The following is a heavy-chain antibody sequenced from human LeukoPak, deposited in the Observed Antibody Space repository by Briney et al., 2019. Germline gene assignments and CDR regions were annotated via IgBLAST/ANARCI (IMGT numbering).Heavy chain of an antibody. CDR2: INHSGST. J-gene: IGHJ5*02. CDR1: GGSFSGYY. V-gene: IGHV4-34*01. Sequence: SETLSLTCAVYGGSFSGYYWGWIRQPPGKGLEWIGEINHSGSTNYNPSLKSRVTISVDTSKNQFSLKLSSVTAADTAVYYCARGENYDILTGYSRNWFDPWGQGTLVTVSS. D-gene: IGHD3-9*01. CDR3: ARGENYDILTGYSRNWFDP.